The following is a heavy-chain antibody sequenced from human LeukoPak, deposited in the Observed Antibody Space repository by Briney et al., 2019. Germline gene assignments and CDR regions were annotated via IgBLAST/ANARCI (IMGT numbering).Heavy chain of an antibody. V-gene: IGHV4-59*01. J-gene: IGHJ1*01. CDR1: GGSISSYY. D-gene: IGHD2-15*01. Sequence: NASETLSLTCTVSGGSISSYYWSWIRQPPGKGLEWIGYIYYSGSTNYNPSLKSRVTISVDTSKNQFSLKLSSVTAADTAVYYCARGVGYCSGGSCPPTSPYFQHWGQGTLVTVSS. CDR2: IYYSGST. CDR3: ARGVGYCSGGSCPPTSPYFQH.